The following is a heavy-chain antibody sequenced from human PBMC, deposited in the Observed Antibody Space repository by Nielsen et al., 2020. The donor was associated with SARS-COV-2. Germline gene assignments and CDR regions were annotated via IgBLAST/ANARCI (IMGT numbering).Heavy chain of an antibody. CDR3: ARAWMGDFWSGVTGYYYYYGMDV. CDR2: IYYSGST. D-gene: IGHD3-3*01. V-gene: IGHV4-31*03. Sequence: SETLSLTCTVSGGSISSGGYYWSWIRQHPGKGLEWIGYIYYSGSTYYNPSLKSRVTISVDTSKNQFSLKLSSVTAADTAVYYCARAWMGDFWSGVTGYYYYYGMDVWGQGTTVTVSS. J-gene: IGHJ6*02. CDR1: GGSISSGGYY.